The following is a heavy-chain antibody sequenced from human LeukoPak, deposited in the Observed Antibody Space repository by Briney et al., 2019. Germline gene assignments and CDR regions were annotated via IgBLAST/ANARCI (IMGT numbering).Heavy chain of an antibody. CDR2: FDPEDGET. J-gene: IGHJ4*02. Sequence: ASVKVSCKVSGYTLTELSMHWVRQAPGKGLEWMGGFDPEDGETIYAQKFQGRVTMTEDTSTDTAYMELSSLRSEDTAVYYCATALQILVGATALDYWGQGTLVTVSS. V-gene: IGHV1-24*01. CDR3: ATALQILVGATALDY. CDR1: GYTLTELS. D-gene: IGHD1-26*01.